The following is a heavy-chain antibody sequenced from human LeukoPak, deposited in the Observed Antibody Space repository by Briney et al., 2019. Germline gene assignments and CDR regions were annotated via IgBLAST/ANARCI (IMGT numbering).Heavy chain of an antibody. CDR3: ARGSVGWELLRVAFDI. CDR1: GFTVSSNY. J-gene: IGHJ3*02. V-gene: IGHV3-53*01. D-gene: IGHD1-26*01. Sequence: PGGSLRLSCAASGFTVSSNYMSWVRQAPGKGLEWVSVIYSGGSTYYADSVKGRFTISRDNSKNTLYLQMNSLRAEDTAVYYCARGSVGWELLRVAFDIWGQGTMVTVSS. CDR2: IYSGGST.